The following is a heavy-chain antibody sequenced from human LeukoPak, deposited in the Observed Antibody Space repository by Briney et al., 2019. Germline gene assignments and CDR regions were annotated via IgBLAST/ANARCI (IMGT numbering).Heavy chain of an antibody. J-gene: IGHJ6*03. CDR2: ISYDGSNK. Sequence: GRSLRLSCAASGFTFSSYAMHWVRQAPGKGLEWVAVISYDGSNKYYADSVKGRFTISRDNSKNTLYLQMNSLRAEDTAVYYYAGGLGYCSSTSCYRYMDVWGKGTTVTVSS. D-gene: IGHD2-2*01. CDR1: GFTFSSYA. V-gene: IGHV3-30*01. CDR3: AGGLGYCSSTSCYRYMDV.